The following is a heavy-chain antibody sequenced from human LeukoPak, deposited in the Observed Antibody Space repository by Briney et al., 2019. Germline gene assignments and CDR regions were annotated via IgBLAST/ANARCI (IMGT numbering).Heavy chain of an antibody. CDR1: GGSISGHF. J-gene: IGHJ4*02. V-gene: IGHV4-59*11. CDR2: VSYSGDT. D-gene: IGHD1-26*01. CDR3: ARGGASSRYLGY. Sequence: SETLSLTCTVSGGSISGHFWSWIRQPPGKGLEGIGFVSYSGDTNYSPSFNGRVTISLDTSKSQFSLNLNSVTAADTAVYFCARGGASSRYLGYWGQGTLVTVSS.